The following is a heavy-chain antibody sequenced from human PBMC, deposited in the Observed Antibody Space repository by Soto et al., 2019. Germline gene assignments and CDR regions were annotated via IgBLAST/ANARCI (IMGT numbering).Heavy chain of an antibody. CDR1: GYTFTSYG. J-gene: IGHJ4*02. V-gene: IGHV1-18*01. D-gene: IGHD1-1*01. Sequence: QVQLVQSGAEVKKPGASVKVSCKASGYTFTSYGISWVRQAPGQGLEWMGWISAYNGNTNYAQKLQGRVTMTTDTYTSTAYMELRSLRSDDTAVYYCARDYRAEQWGWKLGRVYYFDYWGQGTLVTVSS. CDR3: ARDYRAEQWGWKLGRVYYFDY. CDR2: ISAYNGNT.